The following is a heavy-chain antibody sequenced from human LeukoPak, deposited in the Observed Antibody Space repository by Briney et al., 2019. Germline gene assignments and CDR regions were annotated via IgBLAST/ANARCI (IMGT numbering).Heavy chain of an antibody. CDR1: GFTFSNAW. Sequence: GSLRLSCAASGFTFSNAWMSWVRQAPGKGLEWVGRIKSKTDGGTTDYAAPVKGRFTISRDDSKNTAYLQMNSLKTEDTAVYYCTRHGGRDYYDSSEDAFDIWGQGTMVIVSS. D-gene: IGHD3-22*01. CDR3: TRHGGRDYYDSSEDAFDI. CDR2: IKSKTDGGTT. V-gene: IGHV3-15*01. J-gene: IGHJ3*02.